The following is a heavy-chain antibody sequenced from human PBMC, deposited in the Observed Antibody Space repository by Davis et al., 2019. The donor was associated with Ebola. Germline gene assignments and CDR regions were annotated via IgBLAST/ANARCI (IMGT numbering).Heavy chain of an antibody. CDR3: ARDGSAKNHGGYAAEFDY. V-gene: IGHV1-2*04. Sequence: ASVKVSCKASGYTFTDYYVHWVRQAPGQGLEWMGWINPNSGDTKYAQKFQGWVTMTRDTSISTADMELSRLRSDDTAVYYCARDGSAKNHGGYAAEFDYWGQGTLVTVSS. J-gene: IGHJ4*02. CDR2: INPNSGDT. D-gene: IGHD5-12*01. CDR1: GYTFTDYY.